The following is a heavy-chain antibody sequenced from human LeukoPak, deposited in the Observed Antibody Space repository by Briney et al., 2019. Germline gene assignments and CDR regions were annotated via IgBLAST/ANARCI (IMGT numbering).Heavy chain of an antibody. CDR1: GFTFSSYW. D-gene: IGHD4-17*01. CDR2: IKQDGSEK. Sequence: PGGSLRLSCAASGFTFSSYWMSWVRQAPGKGLEWVANIKQDGSEKYYVDSVKGRFTISRDNAKNSLYLQMNSLRAEDTAVSYCARDPMTTDSRFDYWGQGTLVTVSS. CDR3: ARDPMTTDSRFDY. V-gene: IGHV3-7*01. J-gene: IGHJ4*02.